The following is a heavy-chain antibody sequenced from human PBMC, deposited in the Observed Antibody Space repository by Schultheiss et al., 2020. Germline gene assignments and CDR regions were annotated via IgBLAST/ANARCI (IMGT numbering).Heavy chain of an antibody. CDR3: ARDGTILAAPAIAGGGMGVAPLDP. J-gene: IGHJ5*02. CDR2: TYYRSKWYS. CDR1: GDTVSSNSAA. Sequence: SQTLSLTCAISGDTVSSNSAAWNWIRQSPSRGLEWLGRTYYRSKWYSDYAVSVKSRIIINPDTSKNQFSLQLNSVTPGDTAVYYCARDGTILAAPAIAGGGMGVAPLDPWGQRTLVNVSS. V-gene: IGHV6-1*01. D-gene: IGHD6-13*01.